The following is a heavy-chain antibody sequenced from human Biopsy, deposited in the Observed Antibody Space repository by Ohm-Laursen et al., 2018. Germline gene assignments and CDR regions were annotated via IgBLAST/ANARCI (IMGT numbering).Heavy chain of an antibody. CDR2: IIPIFGAA. D-gene: IGHD1-26*01. J-gene: IGHJ4*02. Sequence: SVKVSCKVSGGTFTNYAISWVRQAPGQGLEWMGGIIPIFGAANYAQKFQGRVTITADKSTSTAYMELSSLRSDDTAVYYCARDALGGGSYRFFYWGQGSLVTVSS. CDR3: ARDALGGGSYRFFY. CDR1: GGTFTNYA. V-gene: IGHV1-69*06.